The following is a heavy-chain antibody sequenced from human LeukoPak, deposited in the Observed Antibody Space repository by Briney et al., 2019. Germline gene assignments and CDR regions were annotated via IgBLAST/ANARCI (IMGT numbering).Heavy chain of an antibody. Sequence: SETLSLTCAVYGGSFSGYYWSWIRQPPGKGLEWIGEINHSGSTNYNPSLKSRVTISVDTSKNQFSLKLSSVTAADTAVYYCARVVYSISDPYFDYWGQGTLVTVSS. CDR1: GGSFSGYY. V-gene: IGHV4-34*01. CDR3: ARVVYSISDPYFDY. J-gene: IGHJ4*02. D-gene: IGHD6-6*01. CDR2: INHSGST.